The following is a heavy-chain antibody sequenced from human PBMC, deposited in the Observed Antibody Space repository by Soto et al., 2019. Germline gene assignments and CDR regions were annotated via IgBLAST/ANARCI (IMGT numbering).Heavy chain of an antibody. Sequence: QVQLVESGGGVVQPGRSLRLSCAASGFTFSSYGMHWVSQAPGTGLEWAAVISYDGSNTYYADSVKGRLTISRDNSKNTLYLQMNRLRAADTAVYYCAKSRDDSSGYWGRMDVWGQGTTVTVSS. V-gene: IGHV3-30*18. J-gene: IGHJ6*02. CDR2: ISYDGSNT. CDR1: GFTFSSYG. D-gene: IGHD3-22*01. CDR3: AKSRDDSSGYWGRMDV.